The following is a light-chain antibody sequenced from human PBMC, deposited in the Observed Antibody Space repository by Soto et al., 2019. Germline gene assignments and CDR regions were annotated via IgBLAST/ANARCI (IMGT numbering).Light chain of an antibody. CDR2: DVS. CDR3: SSYTSSSIWV. J-gene: IGLJ3*02. CDR1: SSDVGGYNY. Sequence: QSALTQPASVSGSPGQSITISCTGTSSDVGGYNYVSWYQQHPGKAPKLMIYDVSNRPSLVRNRFSGSKSGNTASLTISGLQAEDEADYYCSSYTSSSIWVFGGGTKLTVL. V-gene: IGLV2-14*01.